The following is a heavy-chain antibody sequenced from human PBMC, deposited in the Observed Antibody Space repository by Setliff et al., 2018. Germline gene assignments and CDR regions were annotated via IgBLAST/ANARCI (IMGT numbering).Heavy chain of an antibody. J-gene: IGHJ3*02. V-gene: IGHV1-24*01. CDR1: GCTLTELS. CDR3: ATGGLLWFGELSGGAFDI. D-gene: IGHD3-10*01. Sequence: ASVKVSCKVSGCTLTELSMHWVRQAPGKGLEWMGGFDPEDGETIYAQKFQGRVTMTEDTSTDTAYMELSSLRSEDTAVYYCATGGLLWFGELSGGAFDIWGQGTMVTVSS. CDR2: FDPEDGET.